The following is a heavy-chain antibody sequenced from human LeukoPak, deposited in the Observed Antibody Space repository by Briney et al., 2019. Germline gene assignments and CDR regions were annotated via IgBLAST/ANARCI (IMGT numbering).Heavy chain of an antibody. Sequence: GGSLRLSCAASGFTFSTYAMSWVRQAPGKGLEWVSTTSANGDTTYYADSVKGRFTISRDNSKITLYLYMNSLRAEDAAVYYCAKDRAGYSIARGFDYWGQGTLVTVSS. D-gene: IGHD5-12*01. CDR2: TSANGDTT. CDR3: AKDRAGYSIARGFDY. CDR1: GFTFSTYA. J-gene: IGHJ4*02. V-gene: IGHV3-23*01.